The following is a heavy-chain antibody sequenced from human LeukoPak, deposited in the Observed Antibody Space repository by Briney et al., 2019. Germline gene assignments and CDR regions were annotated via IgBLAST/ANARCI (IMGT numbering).Heavy chain of an antibody. CDR3: ARDPAQQLVPYYYYMDV. V-gene: IGHV1-18*01. CDR2: ISAYNGNT. D-gene: IGHD6-6*01. J-gene: IGHJ6*03. Sequence: GASVKVSCKASGYTFTSYGISWVRQAPGQGLEWMGWISAYNGNTNYAQKLQGRVTMTTDTSTSTAYMELRSLRSDDTAVYYCARDPAQQLVPYYYYMDVWGKGTTVTVSS. CDR1: GYTFTSYG.